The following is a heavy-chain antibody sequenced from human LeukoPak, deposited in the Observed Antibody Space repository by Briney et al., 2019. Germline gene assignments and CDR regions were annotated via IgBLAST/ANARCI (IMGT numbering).Heavy chain of an antibody. V-gene: IGHV3-20*04. J-gene: IGHJ5*02. CDR2: INWNGAWT. Sequence: XGSLRLSCAASGFKFDDYGMSWVRQAPGKGLEWVCDINWNGAWTGYADSVKGRFTISRDNAKNSLYLQMNSLRAEDTALYYCAGYYYDSSRGFDLWGQGTLVTVSA. D-gene: IGHD3-22*01. CDR3: AGYYYDSSRGFDL. CDR1: GFKFDDYG.